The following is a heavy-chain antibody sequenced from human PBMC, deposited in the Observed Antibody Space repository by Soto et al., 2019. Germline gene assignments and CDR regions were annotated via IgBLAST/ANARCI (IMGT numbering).Heavy chain of an antibody. CDR1: GYSFTSYW. V-gene: IGHV5-51*01. D-gene: IGHD1-26*01. J-gene: IGHJ3*02. Sequence: GESLKISCKGSGYSFTSYWIGWVRQMPGKGLEWMGIIYPGDSDTRYSPSFQGQVTISADKSISTAYLQWSSLKASDTAMYYCARIKWEKRTYGAFDIWGQGTMVTVSS. CDR2: IYPGDSDT. CDR3: ARIKWEKRTYGAFDI.